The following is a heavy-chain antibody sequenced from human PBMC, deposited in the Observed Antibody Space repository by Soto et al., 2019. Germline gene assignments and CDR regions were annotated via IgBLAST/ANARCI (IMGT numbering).Heavy chain of an antibody. V-gene: IGHV4-31*03. CDR3: ARDKAQDGLDAFDI. J-gene: IGHJ3*02. CDR1: GGSISSGGYY. CDR2: IYYSGST. D-gene: IGHD3-16*01. Sequence: SETLSLTCTVSGGSISSGGYYWSWIRQHPGKGLEWVGYIYYSGSTYYNPSLKSRVTISVDTSKNQFSLKLSSVTAADTAVYYCARDKAQDGLDAFDIWGQGTMVTVSS.